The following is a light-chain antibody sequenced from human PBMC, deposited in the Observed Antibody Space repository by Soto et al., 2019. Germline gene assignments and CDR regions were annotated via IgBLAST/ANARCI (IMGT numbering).Light chain of an antibody. Sequence: GLTQSPDTLSLSPGERATLSCWASHSVTTHLAWFQQRPGQTPSLLIYDASTRAPGIPARFSGRGSGADFTLTISSLEPEDSAVDDCQQRSDSITFGQGTRLEIK. CDR3: QQRSDSIT. CDR2: DAS. J-gene: IGKJ5*01. V-gene: IGKV3-11*01. CDR1: HSVTTH.